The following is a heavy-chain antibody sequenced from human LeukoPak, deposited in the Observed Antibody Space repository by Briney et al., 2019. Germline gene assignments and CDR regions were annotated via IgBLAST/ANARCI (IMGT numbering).Heavy chain of an antibody. D-gene: IGHD3-10*01. CDR3: ARDSRGSSSYYYGMDV. V-gene: IGHV4-31*11. CDR2: IYYSGST. J-gene: IGHJ6*02. CDR1: GGSFSGYY. Sequence: PSETLSLTCAVYGGSFSGYYWSWIRQHPGKGLEWIGYIYYSGSTYYNPSLKSRVTISVDTSKNQFSLKLSSVTAADTAVYYCARDSRGSSSYYYGMDVWGQGTTVTVSS.